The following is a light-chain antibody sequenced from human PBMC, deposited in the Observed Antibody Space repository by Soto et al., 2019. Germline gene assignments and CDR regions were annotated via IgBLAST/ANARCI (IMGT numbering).Light chain of an antibody. CDR2: SNN. CDR1: GFNIGTNN. Sequence: QSVLTQPTSASGTPGQRVTISCSGGGFNIGTNNVNWYQQLPGTAPKLLIYSNNQRPSGVPDRFSGSKSGTSASLATSGLQSEDEADYYCAAWDDSLTTYVFGIGTKVTVL. V-gene: IGLV1-44*01. CDR3: AAWDDSLTTYV. J-gene: IGLJ1*01.